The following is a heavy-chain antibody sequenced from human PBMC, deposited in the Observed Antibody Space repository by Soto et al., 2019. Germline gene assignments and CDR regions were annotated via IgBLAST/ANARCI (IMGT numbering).Heavy chain of an antibody. CDR1: GGTFSRYA. CDR3: AGGPMFTFGGGIVSRLLAYFDY. J-gene: IGHJ4*02. CDR2: IIPIFGTA. D-gene: IGHD3-16*02. V-gene: IGHV1-69*13. Sequence: SVKVSCKASGGTFSRYAISWVRQAPGQGLEWMGGIIPIFGTANYAQKFQGRVTIIADESTSTAYMELSSLRSEDTAVYYCAGGPMFTFGGGIVSRLLAYFDYWGQGTLVTVSS.